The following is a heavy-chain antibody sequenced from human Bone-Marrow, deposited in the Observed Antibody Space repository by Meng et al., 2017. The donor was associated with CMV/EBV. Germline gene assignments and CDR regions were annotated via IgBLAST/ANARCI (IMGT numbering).Heavy chain of an antibody. J-gene: IGHJ4*02. CDR1: GLTFSNYW. CDR3: ASYGSNPRGGFDY. Sequence: VSGLTFSNYWMGWVRQAPGQGLEWVANIKQDGSAKYYVGSVKGRFTISRDNAKSSLYLQMNNLRAEDTAVYYCASYGSNPRGGFDYWGQGTLVTVSS. V-gene: IGHV3-7*01. D-gene: IGHD3-10*01. CDR2: IKQDGSAK.